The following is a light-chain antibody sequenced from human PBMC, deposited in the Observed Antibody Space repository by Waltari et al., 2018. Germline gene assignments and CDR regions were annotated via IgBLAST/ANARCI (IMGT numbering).Light chain of an antibody. CDR1: QPIRNR. V-gene: IGKV1-39*01. CDR2: ETT. J-gene: IGKJ1*01. Sequence: DIQMPKSQSSLSESVENSVPIPSRARQPIRNRLNCYQNKPGKAPRLLIYETTTLQTGVPSRFTGSGAGTDFTLTISSLQPEDFATYYCQQSYTTPRTYNNPRTFGQGTQVEVK. CDR3: QQSYTTPRTYNNPRT.